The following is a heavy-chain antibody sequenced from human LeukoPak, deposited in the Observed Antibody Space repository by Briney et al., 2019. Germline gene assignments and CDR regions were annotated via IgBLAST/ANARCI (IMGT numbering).Heavy chain of an antibody. CDR2: IYYSGST. CDR1: GGSISSHY. V-gene: IGHV4-59*08. D-gene: IGHD7-27*01. J-gene: IGHJ3*02. CDR3: ARSNWGLTAFDI. Sequence: PSETLSLTCTVSGGSISSHYWSWIRQPPGKGLEWIGYIYYSGSTNYNPSLKSRVTISVDTSKNQFSLKLSSATAADTAVYYCARSNWGLTAFDIWGQGTMVTVSS.